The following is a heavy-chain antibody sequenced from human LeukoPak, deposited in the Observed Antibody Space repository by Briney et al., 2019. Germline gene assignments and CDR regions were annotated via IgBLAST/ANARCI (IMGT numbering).Heavy chain of an antibody. V-gene: IGHV1-69*04. CDR2: IIPILGIA. CDR1: GGTFSSYA. D-gene: IGHD3-3*01. CDR3: ARVGVHYVLRFLGDAFDI. Sequence: GASVKVSCKASGGTFSSYAISWVRQAPGQGLEWMGRIIPILGIANYAQKFQGRVTITADKSTSTAYMELSSLRSEDTAVYYCARVGVHYVLRFLGDAFDIWGQGTMVTVSS. J-gene: IGHJ3*02.